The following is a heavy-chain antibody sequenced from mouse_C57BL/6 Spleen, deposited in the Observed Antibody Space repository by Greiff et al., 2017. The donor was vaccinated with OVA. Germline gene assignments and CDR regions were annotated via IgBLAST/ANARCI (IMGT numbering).Heavy chain of an antibody. J-gene: IGHJ1*03. Sequence: EVKLQESGPGMVKPSQSLSLTCTVTGYSITSGYDWHWIRHFPGNKLEWMGYISYSGSTNYNPSLKSRISITHDTSKNHFFLKLNSVTTEDTATYYCARSAYYYGSSYPSYWYFDVWGTGTTVTVSS. D-gene: IGHD1-1*01. CDR1: GYSITSGYD. CDR3: ARSAYYYGSSYPSYWYFDV. V-gene: IGHV3-1*01. CDR2: ISYSGST.